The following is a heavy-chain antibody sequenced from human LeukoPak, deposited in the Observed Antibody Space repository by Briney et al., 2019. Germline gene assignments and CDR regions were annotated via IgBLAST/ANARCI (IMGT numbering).Heavy chain of an antibody. D-gene: IGHD3-10*01. Sequence: SETLSLTCTVSGDSISSGDYYWSWIRQPAGKGLEWIGRISSSGSTNYNPSLKSRVTISVDTSKNQFSLKLSSVTAADTAVYYCARSLSYYYGSGRLPFDPWGQGTLVTVS. CDR3: ARSLSYYYGSGRLPFDP. V-gene: IGHV4-61*02. CDR2: ISSSGST. CDR1: GDSISSGDYY. J-gene: IGHJ5*02.